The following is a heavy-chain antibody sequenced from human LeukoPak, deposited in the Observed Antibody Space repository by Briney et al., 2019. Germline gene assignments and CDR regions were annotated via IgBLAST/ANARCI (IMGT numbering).Heavy chain of an antibody. J-gene: IGHJ1*01. V-gene: IGHV4-39*07. Sequence: PSETLSLTCTVSGGSISSSSYYWGWIRQPPGKGLEWIGSIYYSGSTYYNPSLKSRVTISVDTSKNQFSLKLSSVTAADTAVYYCARFEGGFLAYDVWGQGTLVTVSS. CDR2: IYYSGST. CDR3: ARFEGGFLAYDV. CDR1: GGSISSSSYY. D-gene: IGHD3-16*01.